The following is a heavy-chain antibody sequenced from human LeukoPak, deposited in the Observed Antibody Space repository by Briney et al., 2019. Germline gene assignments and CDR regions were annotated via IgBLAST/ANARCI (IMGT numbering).Heavy chain of an antibody. CDR1: GFTFSHSG. V-gene: IGHV3-33*01. CDR3: ARDQGTIAVAGGAKGRFDY. CDR2: IWYDGSNQ. Sequence: PGRSQRLSCAASGFTFSHSGMHWVRQAPGKGLEWVAIIWYDGSNQYYADSVKGRFTISRDNSKNTLYLQMNSLRAEDTAVYYCARDQGTIAVAGGAKGRFDYWGQGTLVTVSS. J-gene: IGHJ4*02. D-gene: IGHD6-19*01.